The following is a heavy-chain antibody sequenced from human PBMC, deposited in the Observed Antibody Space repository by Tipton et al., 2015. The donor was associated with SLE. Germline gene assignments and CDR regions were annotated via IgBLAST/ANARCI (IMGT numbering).Heavy chain of an antibody. Sequence: TLSLTCTVSGGSISSFHWNWIRQPAGKGLEWIGRIYTSGSSNYNPSLRSRITMSVDTSKNHFSLKLNSVTAADTAVYYCARDRSFDFWSGYPSYDAFDIWGQGTKVTVSS. J-gene: IGHJ3*02. V-gene: IGHV4-4*07. CDR1: GGSISSFH. D-gene: IGHD3-3*01. CDR3: ARDRSFDFWSGYPSYDAFDI. CDR2: IYTSGSS.